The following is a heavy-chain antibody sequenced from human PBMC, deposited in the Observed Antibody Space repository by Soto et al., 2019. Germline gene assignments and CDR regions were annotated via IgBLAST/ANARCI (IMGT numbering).Heavy chain of an antibody. CDR3: VREGRGSFDF. CDR2: IGGRGNSA. V-gene: IGHV3-23*01. CDR1: GFIVTNYA. D-gene: IGHD5-12*01. Sequence: LRLSYAASGFIVTNYAMNWVRQAPGKGLEWVSGIGGRGNSAYYADSVQGRFTISRDNSKNTLSLQMSSLTADDTAIYYCVREGRGSFDFWGRGTMVTVSS. J-gene: IGHJ3*01.